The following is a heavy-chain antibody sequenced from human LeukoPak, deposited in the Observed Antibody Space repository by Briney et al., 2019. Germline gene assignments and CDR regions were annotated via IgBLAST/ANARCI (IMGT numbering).Heavy chain of an antibody. V-gene: IGHV3-30*02. Sequence: GGSLRLSCAASGLTFSSYGMHWVRQAPGKGLEWVAFIRYDGSNKYYADSVKGRFTISRDNSKSTLYLQMNSLRAEDTAVYYCAKDQDEQLGASGYWGQGTLVTVSS. CDR1: GLTFSSYG. J-gene: IGHJ4*02. D-gene: IGHD6-6*01. CDR2: IRYDGSNK. CDR3: AKDQDEQLGASGY.